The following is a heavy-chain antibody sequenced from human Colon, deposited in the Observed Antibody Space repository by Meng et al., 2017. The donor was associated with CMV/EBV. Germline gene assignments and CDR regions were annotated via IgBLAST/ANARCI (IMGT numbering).Heavy chain of an antibody. J-gene: IGHJ6*02. V-gene: IGHV4-61*01. CDR1: GGSVSSGSYY. D-gene: IGHD3-3*01. CDR3: ARGAKIFGVVRKGYYYGMDV. CDR2: IYYSGST. Sequence: SETLSLTCTVSGGSVSSGSYYWRWIRQPPGKGLEWIGYIYYSGSTNYNPSLKSRVTISVDTSKNQFSLKLSSVTAADTAVYYCARGAKIFGVVRKGYYYGMDVWGQGTTVTVSS.